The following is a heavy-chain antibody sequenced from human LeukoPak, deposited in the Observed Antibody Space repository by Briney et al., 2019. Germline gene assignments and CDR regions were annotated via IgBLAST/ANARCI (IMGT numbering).Heavy chain of an antibody. CDR1: GGSISSYH. CDR3: AREGLWFGELNAFDI. J-gene: IGHJ3*02. V-gene: IGHV4-59*01. CDR2: IYYSGRT. Sequence: KPSETLSLTCTVSGGSISSYHWSWIRQPPGKGLEWIGYIYYSGRTNYNPSLKSRVTISVDTSKNQFSLQLSSVTAADTAVYYCAREGLWFGELNAFDIWGQGTMVTVSS. D-gene: IGHD3-10*01.